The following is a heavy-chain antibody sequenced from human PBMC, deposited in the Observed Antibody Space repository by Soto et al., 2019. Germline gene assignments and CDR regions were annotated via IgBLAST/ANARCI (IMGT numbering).Heavy chain of an antibody. V-gene: IGHV3-33*01. J-gene: IGHJ6*02. Sequence: PGKGLEWVSVMWYAGSNKYYADSVKGRFTISRDNSKDTLYLQMNSLRAEDTAVYYCARVLGYGGNRTQYYYYYGMDVWGQGTTVTVSS. CDR2: MWYAGSNK. D-gene: IGHD4-17*01. CDR3: ARVLGYGGNRTQYYYYYGMDV.